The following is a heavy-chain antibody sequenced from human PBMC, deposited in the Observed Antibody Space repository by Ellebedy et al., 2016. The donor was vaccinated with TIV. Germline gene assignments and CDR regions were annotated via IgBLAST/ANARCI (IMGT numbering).Heavy chain of an antibody. CDR1: RYTFTGYY. CDR2: INPNSGGT. V-gene: IGHV1-2*02. D-gene: IGHD6-19*01. J-gene: IGHJ4*02. Sequence: ASVKVSXKASRYTFTGYYMHWVRQAPGQGLEWMGWINPNSGGTNYAQKFQGRVTMTRDTSISTAYMELSRLRSDDTAVYYCARDTRYIAVAGGGDYWGQGTLVTVSS. CDR3: ARDTRYIAVAGGGDY.